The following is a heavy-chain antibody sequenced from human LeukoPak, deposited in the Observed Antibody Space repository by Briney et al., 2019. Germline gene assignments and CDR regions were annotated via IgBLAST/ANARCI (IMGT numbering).Heavy chain of an antibody. J-gene: IGHJ4*02. CDR2: ISTSGST. V-gene: IGHV4-4*07. Sequence: SETLSLTCTVSGGSISSYYWNWIRQPAGKGLEWVGRISTSGSTNYNPSLKSRVTMSVDTSKNQFSLKLSSVTAADTAVYYCARAPITGDGRAAFDYWGQGTLVTVSS. CDR3: ARAPITGDGRAAFDY. CDR1: GGSISSYY. D-gene: IGHD7-27*01.